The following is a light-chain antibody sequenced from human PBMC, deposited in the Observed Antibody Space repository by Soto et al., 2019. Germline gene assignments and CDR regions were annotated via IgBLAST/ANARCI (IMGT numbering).Light chain of an antibody. CDR1: QSISSY. V-gene: IGKV1-39*01. Sequence: DIQMTQSPSSLSASVGDRVTITCRASQSISSYLNWYQQKPGKAPKLLIYAASSLQSGVPSRFSGSGSGTDFTHTISSLQPEDFATYYCQQSYSTLALTFGGGTKVDIK. CDR3: QQSYSTLALT. CDR2: AAS. J-gene: IGKJ4*01.